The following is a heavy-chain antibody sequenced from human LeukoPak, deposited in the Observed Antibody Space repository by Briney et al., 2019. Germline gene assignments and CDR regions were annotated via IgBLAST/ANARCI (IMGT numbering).Heavy chain of an antibody. V-gene: IGHV1-24*01. Sequence: GASVKVSCKVSGYTLTELSMHWVRQAPGKGLEWMGGFDPEDGETIYAQKFQGRVTMTEDTSTDTAYMELSSLRSEDTAVYYCATDRFHPYSSGLSTSFDYWGQGTLVTVSS. CDR3: ATDRFHPYSSGLSTSFDY. CDR2: FDPEDGET. D-gene: IGHD3-22*01. CDR1: GYTLTELS. J-gene: IGHJ4*02.